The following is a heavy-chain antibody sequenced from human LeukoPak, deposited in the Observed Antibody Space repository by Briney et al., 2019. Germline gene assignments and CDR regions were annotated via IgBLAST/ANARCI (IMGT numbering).Heavy chain of an antibody. D-gene: IGHD2-21*02. J-gene: IGHJ1*01. CDR1: GHTFTDYY. V-gene: IGHV1-2*02. CDR2: INPNSGGT. CDR3: ARAKLDDCGGVCDQYFQH. Sequence: EASVTVSCMASGHTFTDYYMHWVRPAPGQGLEWMGWINPNSGGTNFAQKFQGRVTLTRDTSINTAYMELSSLRSDDTAVYYCARAKLDDCGGVCDQYFQHWGQGTLVTVSS.